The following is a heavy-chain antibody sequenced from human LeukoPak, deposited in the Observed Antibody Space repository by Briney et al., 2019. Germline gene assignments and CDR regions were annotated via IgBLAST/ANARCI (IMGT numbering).Heavy chain of an antibody. CDR1: GGSISSGDYY. CDR2: IYYSGST. J-gene: IGHJ4*02. CDR3: ARDASDYYDSSGYYFFDY. Sequence: SQTLSLTCTVSGGSISSGDYYWSWIRQPPGKGLEWIGYIYYSGSTYYNPSPKSRVTISVDTSKNQFSLKLSSVTAADTAVYYCARDASDYYDSSGYYFFDYWGQGTLVAVSS. D-gene: IGHD3-22*01. V-gene: IGHV4-30-4*01.